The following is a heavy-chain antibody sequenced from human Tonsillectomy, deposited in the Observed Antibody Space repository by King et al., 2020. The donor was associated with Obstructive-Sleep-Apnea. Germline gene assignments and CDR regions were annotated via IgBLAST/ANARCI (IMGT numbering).Heavy chain of an antibody. V-gene: IGHV1-8*01. CDR2: MNPNSGNT. Sequence: QLVQSGAEVKKPGASVKVSCKASGYTFTSYDINWVRQATGQGLEWMGWMNPNSGNTGYAQKFQGRVTMTRNTSISTAYMELSSLRSEDTAVYYCARGLGNYYGSGTYYLDYWGQGTLVTVSS. CDR1: GYTFTSYD. CDR3: ARGLGNYYGSGTYYLDY. D-gene: IGHD3-10*01. J-gene: IGHJ4*02.